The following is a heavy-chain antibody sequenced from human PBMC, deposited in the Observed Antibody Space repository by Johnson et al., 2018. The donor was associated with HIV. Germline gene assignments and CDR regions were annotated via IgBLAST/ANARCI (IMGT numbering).Heavy chain of an antibody. Sequence: VQLVESGGGLVQPGGSLRLSCAASGFTFSSYAMSWVRQAPGKGLEWVSAISGSGGITYYADSVKGRFTISRDNSKITLYLQMNSLRAEDTAVYYCTRAGQGAYSSSWYGTLGAFDIWGQGTMVTVSS. CDR3: TRAGQGAYSSSWYGTLGAFDI. J-gene: IGHJ3*02. D-gene: IGHD6-13*01. CDR2: ISGSGGIT. CDR1: GFTFSSYA. V-gene: IGHV3-23*04.